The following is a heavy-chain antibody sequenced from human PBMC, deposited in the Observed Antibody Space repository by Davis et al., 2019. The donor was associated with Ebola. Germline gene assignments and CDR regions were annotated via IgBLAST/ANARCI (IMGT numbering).Heavy chain of an antibody. D-gene: IGHD3-10*01. CDR2: ISAYNGNT. Sequence: AASVKVSCKASGYTFTRYGISWVRQAPGPGLEWMGWISAYNGNTNYAQNLQGRVTMTTDTSTSTAYMEVRSLRYDDTAGYYCARAVTMVLPSGWFDPWGQGTLVTVSS. CDR1: GYTFTRYG. J-gene: IGHJ5*02. CDR3: ARAVTMVLPSGWFDP. V-gene: IGHV1-18*01.